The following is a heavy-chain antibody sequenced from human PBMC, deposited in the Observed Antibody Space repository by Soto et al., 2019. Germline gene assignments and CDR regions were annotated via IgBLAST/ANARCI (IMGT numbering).Heavy chain of an antibody. D-gene: IGHD6-19*01. CDR3: ARDNDYSSGWYGVDY. CDR1: GDNVSSNRAA. V-gene: IGHV6-1*01. J-gene: IGHJ4*02. Sequence: SQTLSLTCAISGDNVSSNRAAWNWIRQSPSRGLEWLGRTYYRSKWYNEYAIFVKSRITINPDTSKNQFPLQLNSVTPEDTAVYYCARDNDYSSGWYGVDYWGQGALVTVSS. CDR2: TYYRSKWYN.